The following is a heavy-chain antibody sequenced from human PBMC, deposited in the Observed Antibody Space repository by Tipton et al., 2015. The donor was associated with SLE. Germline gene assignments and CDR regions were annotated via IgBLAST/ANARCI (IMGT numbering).Heavy chain of an antibody. CDR3: ARGAKERITLVRVRPYYFDY. Sequence: TLSLTCAVFGGSFSGYSWCWIRQPPGKGLEWVGESNPSGNTNYNPSLKSRVTISVDTSKNQLSLKLTSVTAADTAVYYCARGAKERITLVRVRPYYFDYWGQGSLVTVSS. J-gene: IGHJ4*03. CDR1: GGSFSGYS. D-gene: IGHD3-10*01. CDR2: SNPSGNT. V-gene: IGHV4-34*01.